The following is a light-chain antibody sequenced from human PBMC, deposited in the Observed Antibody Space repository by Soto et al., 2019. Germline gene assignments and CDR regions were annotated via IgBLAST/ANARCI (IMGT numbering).Light chain of an antibody. CDR2: EVS. V-gene: IGLV2-14*01. CDR1: SSDVGGYNY. J-gene: IGLJ1*01. CDR3: NSYTSSSTQV. Sequence: QSALTQPASVSGSPGQSITISCTGTSSDVGGYNYVSWYQQHPGKAPKLMIYEVSNRPSGVSNRFSGSKSGNTASLTISGPQAEDEADYYCNSYTSSSTQVFGAGTKVTVL.